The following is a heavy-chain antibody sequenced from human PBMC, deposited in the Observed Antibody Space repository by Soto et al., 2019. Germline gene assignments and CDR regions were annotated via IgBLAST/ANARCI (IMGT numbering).Heavy chain of an antibody. V-gene: IGHV3-33*01. D-gene: IGHD6-13*01. Sequence: QVQLVESGGGVVQPGRSLRLSCAASGFTFSSYGMHWVRQAPGKGLEWVAVIWYDGSNKYYADSVKGRFTISRDNSKNTLYLQMNSLRAEDTAVYYCASSTLGDSSSWYAAGFDYWGQGTLVTVSS. CDR2: IWYDGSNK. CDR3: ASSTLGDSSSWYAAGFDY. CDR1: GFTFSSYG. J-gene: IGHJ4*02.